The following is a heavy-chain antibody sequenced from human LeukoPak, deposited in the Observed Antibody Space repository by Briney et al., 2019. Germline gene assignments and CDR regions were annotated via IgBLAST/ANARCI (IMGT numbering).Heavy chain of an antibody. V-gene: IGHV3-7*01. J-gene: IGHJ4*02. CDR1: GFTLRSYW. CDR2: INQDGSEK. CDR3: ARTRLSCDC. Sequence: GGSLRLSCAASGFTLRSYWMTWVRQAPGKGLEWVASINQDGSEKNYVDSVKGRFTISRDNAENSLYLQVNSLRDEDTAGYYCARTRLSCDCWGQGALVTVSS.